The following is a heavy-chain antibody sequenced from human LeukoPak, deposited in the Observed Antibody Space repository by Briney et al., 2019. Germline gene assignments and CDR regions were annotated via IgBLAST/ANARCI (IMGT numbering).Heavy chain of an antibody. J-gene: IGHJ4*02. V-gene: IGHV4-59*01. D-gene: IGHD5-24*01. CDR2: IYYSGST. Sequence: PSETLSLTCTVSGGSISSYYWSWIRQPPGKGLEWIGYIYYSGSTNYNPSLKSRVTISVDTSKNQFSLKLSSVTAADTAVYYCARVRRWLQFDELPHPHYFDYWGQGTLVTVSS. CDR3: ARVRRWLQFDELPHPHYFDY. CDR1: GGSISSYY.